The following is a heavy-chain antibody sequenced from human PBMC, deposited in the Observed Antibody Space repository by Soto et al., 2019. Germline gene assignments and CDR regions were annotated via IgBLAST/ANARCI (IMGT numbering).Heavy chain of an antibody. CDR2: SFHTGNT. D-gene: IGHD6-19*01. CDR3: AYSTGWYRLHL. J-gene: IGHJ3*01. Sequence: QVQLQESGPGLVKPSGTLSLTCDVSGDSISSSRWWTWVRQPPGKGLEWIGDSFHTGNTNYNPSLKSRVTIAVDKSKNQFSLKLTSVTAADTAVYYCAYSTGWYRLHLWGQGTLVTVSS. CDR1: GDSISSSRW. V-gene: IGHV4-4*02.